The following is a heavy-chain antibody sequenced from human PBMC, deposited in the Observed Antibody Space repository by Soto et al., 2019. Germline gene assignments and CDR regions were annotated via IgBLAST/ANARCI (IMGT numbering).Heavy chain of an antibody. D-gene: IGHD3-9*01. J-gene: IGHJ3*02. CDR2: IIPIFGTA. CDR1: GGTFSSYA. V-gene: IGHV1-69*13. CDR3: ARGDYDILTRDAFDI. Sequence: SVKVSCKASGGTFSSYAISWVRQAPGQGLEWMGGIIPIFGTANYAQKFQGRVTITADESTSTAYMELRSLRSDDTAVYYCARGDYDILTRDAFDIWGQGTMVTVSS.